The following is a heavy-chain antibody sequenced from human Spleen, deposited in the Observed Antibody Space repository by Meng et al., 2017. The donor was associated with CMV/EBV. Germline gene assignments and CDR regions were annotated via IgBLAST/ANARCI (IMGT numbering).Heavy chain of an antibody. V-gene: IGHV3-21*01. CDR3: ARDLSGSYPG. J-gene: IGHJ4*02. D-gene: IGHD1-26*01. CDR2: VNISISSL. CDR1: RFTFVSSR. Sequence: LSCSASRFTFVSSRLNLLRQAPEKLLVWVSSVNISISSLSYAASMKGRFTLSRDNAKNSLYLQMNSLRAEDTAVYYCARDLSGSYPGWGQGTLVTVSS.